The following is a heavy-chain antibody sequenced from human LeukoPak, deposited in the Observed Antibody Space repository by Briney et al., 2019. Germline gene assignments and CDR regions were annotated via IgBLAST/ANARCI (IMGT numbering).Heavy chain of an antibody. CDR1: GGSISSGDYY. CDR2: IYYSGST. Sequence: SQTLSLTCTVSGGSISSGDYYWSWIRQPPGKGLEWIGSIYYSGSTYYNPSLKSRVTISVDTSKHQFSLKLSSVTAADTAVYYCAREVRGYSYGYFDYWGQGTLVTVSS. D-gene: IGHD5-18*01. V-gene: IGHV4-30-4*01. CDR3: AREVRGYSYGYFDY. J-gene: IGHJ4*02.